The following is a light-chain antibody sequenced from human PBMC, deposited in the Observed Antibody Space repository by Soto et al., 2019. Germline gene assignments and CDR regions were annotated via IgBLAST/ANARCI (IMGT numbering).Light chain of an antibody. CDR1: KLGDKY. CDR3: QAGGSSTGV. Sequence: SYELTQPPSVSVSPGQTASITCSGDKLGDKYACWYQQKPGQSPVLVIYQDSKRPSGIPERFSGSNSGNTATLTISGTQAMDEADYYCQAGGSSTGVFGGGTKLTVL. CDR2: QDS. V-gene: IGLV3-1*01. J-gene: IGLJ2*01.